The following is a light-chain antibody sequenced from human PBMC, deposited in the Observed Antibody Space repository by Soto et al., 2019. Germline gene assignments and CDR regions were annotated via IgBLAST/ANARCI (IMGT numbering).Light chain of an antibody. CDR1: SSDIGGYNS. CDR3: CSYAGSSTYV. Sequence: QSALTQSPSASGSPGQSVTISCTGTSSDIGGYNSVSWYQQHPGKAPKVMIYDVTKRPSGVSNRFSGSKSGNTASLTISGLQAEDEADYYCCSYAGSSTYVFGTGTKVTVL. V-gene: IGLV2-23*02. J-gene: IGLJ1*01. CDR2: DVT.